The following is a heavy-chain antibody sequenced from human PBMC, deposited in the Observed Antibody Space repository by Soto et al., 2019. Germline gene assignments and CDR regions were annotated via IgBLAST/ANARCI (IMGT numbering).Heavy chain of an antibody. V-gene: IGHV3-30*18. Sequence: GGSLRLSCAASGFTFSSYGMHWVRQAPGKGLDWVAVISYDGSNKYYADSVKGRFTISRDNSKNTLYLQMNSLRAEDTAVYYCAKDLPKIVPDSSPRGAFDYWGQGTLVTVSS. CDR2: ISYDGSNK. J-gene: IGHJ4*02. CDR1: GFTFSSYG. D-gene: IGHD3-22*01. CDR3: AKDLPKIVPDSSPRGAFDY.